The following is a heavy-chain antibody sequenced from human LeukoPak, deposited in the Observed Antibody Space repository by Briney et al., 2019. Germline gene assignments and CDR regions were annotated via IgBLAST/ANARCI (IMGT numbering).Heavy chain of an antibody. CDR1: GFTFSSFA. V-gene: IGHV3-23*01. D-gene: IGHD2-2*01. CDR3: ANTGYCSSTSCFFKPDYYYYYMDV. J-gene: IGHJ6*03. Sequence: PGGSLRLSCAASGFTFSSFAMSWVRQAPGKGLEWVSAISSSASSRPYADSVKGRFTISRDNSKNTLYLEMNSLRAEGTAVYYCANTGYCSSTSCFFKPDYYYYYMDVWGKGTTVTVSS. CDR2: ISSSASSR.